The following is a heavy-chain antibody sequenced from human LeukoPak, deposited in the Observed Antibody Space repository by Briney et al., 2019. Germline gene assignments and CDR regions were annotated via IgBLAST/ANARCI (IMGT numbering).Heavy chain of an antibody. CDR1: GXTVSSNY. J-gene: IGHJ4*02. V-gene: IGHV3-66*01. Sequence: PGGSLRLSCAASGXTVSSNYMSWVRQAPGKGLEWVSVIYSGGSTYYADSVKGRFTISRDNSKDTLYLQMNSLRAEDTAVYYCARAVYGDNDYWGQGTLVTVSS. CDR3: ARAVYGDNDY. D-gene: IGHD4-17*01. CDR2: IYSGGST.